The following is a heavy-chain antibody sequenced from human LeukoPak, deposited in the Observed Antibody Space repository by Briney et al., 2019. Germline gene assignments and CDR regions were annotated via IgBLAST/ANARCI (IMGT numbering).Heavy chain of an antibody. Sequence: PGGSLRLSCAASGFTLSSSGMNWVRQAPGKGLEWISYIRTSGGVVSYTDSVRGRFTISTDSAKNSLYLQMNSLRDDDTAVYYCVRDQFYAFDVWGQGTMVTVSS. CDR3: VRDQFYAFDV. J-gene: IGHJ3*01. V-gene: IGHV3-48*02. CDR1: GFTLSSSG. CDR2: IRTSGGVV.